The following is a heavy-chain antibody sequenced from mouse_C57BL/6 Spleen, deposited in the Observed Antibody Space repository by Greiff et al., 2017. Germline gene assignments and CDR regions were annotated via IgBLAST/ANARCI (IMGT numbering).Heavy chain of an antibody. V-gene: IGHV1-18*01. CDR3: ARGGLTGHFDY. D-gene: IGHD4-1*01. CDR2: INPNNGGT. Sequence: DVQLQESGPELVKPGASVKIPCKASGYTFTDYNMDWVKQSHGKSLEWIGDINPNNGGTIYNQKFKGKATLTVDKSSSTAYMELRSLTSEDTAVYYCARGGLTGHFDYWGQGTTLTVSS. J-gene: IGHJ2*01. CDR1: GYTFTDYN.